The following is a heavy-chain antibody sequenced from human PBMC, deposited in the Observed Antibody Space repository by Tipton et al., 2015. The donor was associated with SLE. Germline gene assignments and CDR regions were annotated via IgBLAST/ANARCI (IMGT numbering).Heavy chain of an antibody. CDR1: GGSISTYY. CDR2: LYHTGST. V-gene: IGHV4-59*01. CDR3: ARDYYGSGFDAFDI. D-gene: IGHD3-10*01. J-gene: IGHJ3*02. Sequence: TLSLTCTVSGGSISTYYWSWIRQPPKQGLEWIGWLYHTGSTDYNPSRKSRVTISVDTSKNQFSLRLSSVTAADTAVYYCARDYYGSGFDAFDIWGQGTMVTVSS.